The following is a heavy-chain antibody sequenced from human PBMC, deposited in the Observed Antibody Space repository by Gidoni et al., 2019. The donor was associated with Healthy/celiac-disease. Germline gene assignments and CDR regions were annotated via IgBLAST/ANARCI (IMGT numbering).Heavy chain of an antibody. J-gene: IGHJ3*02. D-gene: IGHD4-17*01. V-gene: IGHV4-59*08. CDR1: GGSISSYY. CDR2: IYYSGST. CDR3: ARRFLYGDYVYAFDI. Sequence: QVQLQESGPGLGKPAETLSLKYTVSGGSISSYYWSWIRQPPGKGLEWIGYIYYSGSTNYNPSLKSRVTISVDTSKNQFSLKLSSVTAAATAVYYCARRFLYGDYVYAFDIWCQGTMVTVSS.